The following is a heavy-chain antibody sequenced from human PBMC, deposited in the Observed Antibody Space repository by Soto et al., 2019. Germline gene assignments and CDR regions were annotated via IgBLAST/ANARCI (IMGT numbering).Heavy chain of an antibody. V-gene: IGHV3-23*01. J-gene: IGHJ3*02. CDR2: ISGSGGST. Sequence: GGSLRLSCAASGFTFSSYAMSWVRQAPGKGLEWVSAISGSGGSTYYADSVKGRFTISRDNSKSTLYLQMNSLRAEDTAVYYCAKDWAPIVGATGAFDIWGQGTMVTVSS. CDR3: AKDWAPIVGATGAFDI. CDR1: GFTFSSYA. D-gene: IGHD1-26*01.